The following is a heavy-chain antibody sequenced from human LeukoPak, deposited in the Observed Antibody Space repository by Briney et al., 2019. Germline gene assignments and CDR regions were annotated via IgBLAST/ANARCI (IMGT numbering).Heavy chain of an antibody. CDR3: AKTLPDYGDYENWFDP. V-gene: IGHV3-23*01. CDR2: ISGSGGST. D-gene: IGHD4-17*01. Sequence: GGSLRLSCAASGSTFSSYAMSWVRQAPGKGLEWVSAISGSGGSTYYADSVKGRFTISRDNSKNTLYLQMNSLRAEDTAVYYCAKTLPDYGDYENWFDPWGQGTLVTVSS. CDR1: GSTFSSYA. J-gene: IGHJ5*02.